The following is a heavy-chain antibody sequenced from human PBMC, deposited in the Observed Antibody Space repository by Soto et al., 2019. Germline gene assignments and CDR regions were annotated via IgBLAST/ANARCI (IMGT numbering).Heavy chain of an antibody. CDR2: ITVSNGNT. D-gene: IGHD3-10*01. J-gene: IGHJ4*02. CDR3: ARDLNPYYGPGSLHGFFDF. CDR1: GYTFSTYG. V-gene: IGHV1-18*04. Sequence: EASVKVSCKASGYTFSTYGVSWVRQAPGQGLEWMGWITVSNGNTNYIDNLQGRVTMTRDTSISTVYLELSSLTSDDTAVYYCARDLNPYYGPGSLHGFFDFWGQGTTVTVSS.